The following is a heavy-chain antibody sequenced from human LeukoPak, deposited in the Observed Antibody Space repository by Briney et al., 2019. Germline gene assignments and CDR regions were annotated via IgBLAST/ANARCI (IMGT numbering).Heavy chain of an antibody. CDR3: ARDHWPYCSSTSCYGVDY. CDR2: IWYDGSNK. J-gene: IGHJ4*02. D-gene: IGHD2-2*01. V-gene: IGHV3-33*01. CDR1: GFTFSSYG. Sequence: GGSLRLSCAASGFTFSSYGMHWVRQAPGKGLERVAVIWYDGSNKYYADSVKGRFTISRDNSKNTLYLQMNSLRAEDTAVYYCARDHWPYCSSTSCYGVDYWGQGTLVTVSS.